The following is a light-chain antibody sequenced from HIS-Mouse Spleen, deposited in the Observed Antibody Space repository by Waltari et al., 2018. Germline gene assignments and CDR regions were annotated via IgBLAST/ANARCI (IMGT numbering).Light chain of an antibody. V-gene: IGLV3-1*01. CDR2: QDS. CDR1: KLGDKY. J-gene: IGLJ2*01. CDR3: QAWDSSYSV. Sequence: SYELTQPPSVSVSPGQKASITCPGDKLGDKYACWYQQKPGQSPVLVIYQDSKRPSGIPERFSGSNSGNTATLTISGTQAMDEADYYCQAWDSSYSVFGGGTKLTVL.